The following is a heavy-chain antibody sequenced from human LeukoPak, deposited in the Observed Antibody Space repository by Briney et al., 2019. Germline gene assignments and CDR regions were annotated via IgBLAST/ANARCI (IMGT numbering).Heavy chain of an antibody. D-gene: IGHD6-19*01. CDR3: ARDKQYSSGHFDY. CDR2: INAGNGNT. Sequence: ASVKVSCKASGYTFTSYAMHWVRQAPGQRLEWMGWINAGNGNTKYSQKFQGRVTISRDTSANTAYMELSSLRSEDTAVYYCARDKQYSSGHFDYWGQGSLVTVSS. J-gene: IGHJ4*02. CDR1: GYTFTSYA. V-gene: IGHV1-3*01.